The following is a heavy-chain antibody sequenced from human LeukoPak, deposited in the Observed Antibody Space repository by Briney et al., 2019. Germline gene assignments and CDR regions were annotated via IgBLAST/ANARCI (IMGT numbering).Heavy chain of an antibody. CDR3: AKAGYCSGGSCYYYGMDV. V-gene: IGHV3-30*18. J-gene: IGHJ6*02. D-gene: IGHD2-15*01. CDR2: ISYDGSNK. Sequence: GGSLRLSCAVSGFTFSNYGMHWARQAPGKGLEWVAVISYDGSNKYYADSVKGRFTISRDNSKNTLYLQMNSLRAEDTAVYYCAKAGYCSGGSCYYYGMDVWGQGTTVTVSS. CDR1: GFTFSNYG.